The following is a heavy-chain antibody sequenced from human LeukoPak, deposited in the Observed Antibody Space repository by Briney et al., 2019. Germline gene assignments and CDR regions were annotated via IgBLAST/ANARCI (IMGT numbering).Heavy chain of an antibody. Sequence: SETLSLTCTVSGGSISSSSYYWGWIRQPPGKGLEWIGSIYYSGSTYYNPSLKSRVTISVDTSKNQFSLTLSSVTAADTAVYYCARAIGYSTFWYFDLWGRGTLVTVSS. D-gene: IGHD6-13*01. CDR2: IYYSGST. J-gene: IGHJ2*01. V-gene: IGHV4-39*07. CDR1: GGSISSSSYY. CDR3: ARAIGYSTFWYFDL.